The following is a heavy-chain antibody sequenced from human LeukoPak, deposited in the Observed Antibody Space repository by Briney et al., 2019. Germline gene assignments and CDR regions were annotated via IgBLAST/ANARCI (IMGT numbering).Heavy chain of an antibody. Sequence: SETLSLTCTVAGGSISSYYWSWIRQPPGKGLEWNGYIYYSGSTNYNPSLKSRVTISVVTSKNQFSLKLSSVTAADTAVYYCAREIVAAVAGTVDYYGMDVWGQGTTVTVSS. CDR1: GGSISSYY. CDR3: AREIVAAVAGTVDYYGMDV. J-gene: IGHJ6*02. CDR2: IYYSGST. D-gene: IGHD6-19*01. V-gene: IGHV4-59*01.